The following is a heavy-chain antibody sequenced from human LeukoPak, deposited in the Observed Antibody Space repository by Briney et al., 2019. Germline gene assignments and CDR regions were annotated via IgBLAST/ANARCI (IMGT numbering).Heavy chain of an antibody. CDR3: ARGQLLHDSTGYYY. J-gene: IGHJ4*02. CDR2: IWYDGSNK. D-gene: IGHD3-9*01. V-gene: IGHV3-33*01. Sequence: PGRSLRLSCAASGFTFSSYGMHWVRQAPGKGLEWVAVIWYDGSNKYYADSVKGRFTISRDNSKNTLYLQMNSLRAEDTAVYYCARGQLLHDSTGYYYWGQGTLVTVSS. CDR1: GFTFSSYG.